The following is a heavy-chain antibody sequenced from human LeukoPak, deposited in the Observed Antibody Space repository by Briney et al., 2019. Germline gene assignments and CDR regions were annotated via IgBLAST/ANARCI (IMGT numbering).Heavy chain of an antibody. CDR2: IYYSGST. D-gene: IGHD5-18*01. Sequence: SETLSLTCTVSGGSISSSSYYWGWIRQPPGKGLEWIGSIYYSGSTYYNPSLKSRVTISVDTSKNQFSLKLSSVTAADTAVYYCARTGYSSGPHWGQGTLVTVSS. CDR3: ARTGYSSGPH. J-gene: IGHJ4*02. CDR1: GGSISSSSYY. V-gene: IGHV4-39*07.